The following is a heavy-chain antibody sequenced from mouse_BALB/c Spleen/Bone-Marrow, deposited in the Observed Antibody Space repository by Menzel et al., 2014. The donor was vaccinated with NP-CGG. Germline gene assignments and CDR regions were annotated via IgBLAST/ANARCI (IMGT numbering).Heavy chain of an antibody. V-gene: IGHV1-54*01. J-gene: IGHJ4*01. CDR2: INPGSVGT. D-gene: IGHD2-10*02. Sequence: VQLQQSGAELVRPGTSAKVSCKASGYAFTNYLIEWVKQRPGQGLEWIGVINPGSVGTNYNEKFKGKATLTADKSSSTAYMHLSSLTSDDSAVYFCARSRYGNFFYAMGYWGQGLSVTVS. CDR1: GYAFTNYL. CDR3: ARSRYGNFFYAMGY.